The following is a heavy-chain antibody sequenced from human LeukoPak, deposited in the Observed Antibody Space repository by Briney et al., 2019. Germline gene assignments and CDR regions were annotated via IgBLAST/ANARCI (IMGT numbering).Heavy chain of an antibody. CDR2: MSPNSGNT. Sequence: GASVKVSCKASGYSFTSYDINWVRQATGQGLEWMGRMSPNSGNTGYAQKFQGRITMTRNTSISTAYMELSSLRSEDTAVYYCAREAGDILVVPYYWGQGALVTVSS. V-gene: IGHV1-8*01. CDR1: GYSFTSYD. J-gene: IGHJ4*02. D-gene: IGHD2-2*01. CDR3: AREAGDILVVPYY.